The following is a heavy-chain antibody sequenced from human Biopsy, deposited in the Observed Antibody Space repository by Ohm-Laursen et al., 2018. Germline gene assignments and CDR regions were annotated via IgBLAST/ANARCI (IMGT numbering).Heavy chain of an antibody. CDR2: IYFTGRT. V-gene: IGHV4-59*07. D-gene: IGHD5-24*01. CDR3: ASAGYNPDWNFDL. J-gene: IGHJ2*01. Sequence: SHTLSLTCTVSGGPIDSYYWSWIRQPPGEALVWIGYIYFTGRTSYNPSLKSRVTMSVNTSKEQFPLMLSSVTAADTAVYYCASAGYNPDWNFDLWGRGTRVTVSS. CDR1: GGPIDSYY.